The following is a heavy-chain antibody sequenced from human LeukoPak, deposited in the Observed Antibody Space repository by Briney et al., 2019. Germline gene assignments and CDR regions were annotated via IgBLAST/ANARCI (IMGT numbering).Heavy chain of an antibody. CDR2: IYYSGTT. CDR1: GGSISSGDYF. Sequence: SQTLSLTCSVSGGSISSGDYFWTWIRQPPGKGLEYIGYIYYSGTTYYNPSLKSRITMSVDMSANQFSLRLTSVSAADTAVYYCARSRGDSRSSPDYYFDYWGQGTLVTVSS. CDR3: ARSRGDSRSSPDYYFDY. J-gene: IGHJ4*02. D-gene: IGHD6-13*01. V-gene: IGHV4-30-4*01.